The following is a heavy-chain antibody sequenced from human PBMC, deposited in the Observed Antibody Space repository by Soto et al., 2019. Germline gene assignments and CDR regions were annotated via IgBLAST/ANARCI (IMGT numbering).Heavy chain of an antibody. J-gene: IGHJ5*02. V-gene: IGHV2-5*02. Sequence: QITLKESGPTLVKPTQTLTLSCTFSGFSLSTRAVGVAWIRQPPGKALEWLALIYGDDDNRYSPSLKSRLTVTKDTSKNQVILTMINMDPVDTATYYCVHTSGWLHTTWGQGTLVTVSS. CDR2: IYGDDDN. D-gene: IGHD5-12*01. CDR3: VHTSGWLHTT. CDR1: GFSLSTRAVG.